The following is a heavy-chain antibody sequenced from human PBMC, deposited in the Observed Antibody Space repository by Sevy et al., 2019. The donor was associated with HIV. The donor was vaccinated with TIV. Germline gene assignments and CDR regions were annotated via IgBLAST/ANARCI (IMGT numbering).Heavy chain of an antibody. CDR3: TRYSGPFGIHGMDV. D-gene: IGHD5-12*01. Sequence: GGSLRLSCTASGFTFGDYAMSWFRQAPGKGLEWVGFFRSKAYGGTTEYAASVKGRFTISRDDSKSIAYLQMNSLKTEDTAVYYCTRYSGPFGIHGMDVWGQGTTVTVSS. CDR2: FRSKAYGGTT. J-gene: IGHJ6*02. V-gene: IGHV3-49*03. CDR1: GFTFGDYA.